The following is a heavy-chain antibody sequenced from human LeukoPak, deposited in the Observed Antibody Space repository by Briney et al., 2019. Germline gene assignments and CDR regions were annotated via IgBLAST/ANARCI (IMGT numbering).Heavy chain of an antibody. D-gene: IGHD3-10*01. CDR1: GGSLSNSDYL. Sequence: PSETLSLTCAVSGGSLSNSDYLRGWIRQPPGKGLEWIASIYHSGIIHYNSSLKSRVTISVDTSKNQFSLKLSSVTAADTAVYYCARKPILYGSGRYYYYFDYWGQGTLVTVSS. CDR2: IYHSGII. V-gene: IGHV4-39*01. J-gene: IGHJ4*02. CDR3: ARKPILYGSGRYYYYFDY.